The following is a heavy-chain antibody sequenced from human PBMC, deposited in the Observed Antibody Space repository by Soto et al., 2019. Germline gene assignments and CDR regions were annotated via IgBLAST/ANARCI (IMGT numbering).Heavy chain of an antibody. V-gene: IGHV3-13*01. CDR3: ARGTSSGYYYMDV. CDR1: GFTFSSYD. D-gene: IGHD6-19*01. Sequence: EVQLVESGEGLLKPGGSLRLSCAASGFTFSSYDMHWVRQATGKGLEWVSAIGTAGDTYYPGSVKGRFTISRANAKNSLYLQMHSLRAGDTAVYYCARGTSSGYYYMDVWGKGTTVTVSS. CDR2: IGTAGDT. J-gene: IGHJ6*03.